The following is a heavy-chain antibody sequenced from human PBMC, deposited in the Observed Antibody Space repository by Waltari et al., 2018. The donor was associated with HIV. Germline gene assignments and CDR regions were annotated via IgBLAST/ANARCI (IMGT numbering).Heavy chain of an antibody. CDR2: IYYSGST. D-gene: IGHD3-10*01. CDR1: GGSISSSSHY. V-gene: IGHV4-39*07. Sequence: QLQLQESGPGLVKPSDTLSLTCTVSGGSISSSSHYWGWIRQPPGKGLEWIGSIYYSGSTYYNPSLKSRVTISVDTSKNQFSLKLSSVTAADTAVYYCARDGGSGGDYWGQGTLVTVSS. CDR3: ARDGGSGGDY. J-gene: IGHJ4*02.